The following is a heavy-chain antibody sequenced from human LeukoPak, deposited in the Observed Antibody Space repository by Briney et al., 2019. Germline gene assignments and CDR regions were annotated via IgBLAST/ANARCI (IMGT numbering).Heavy chain of an antibody. Sequence: ASVKVSFQASRGTYSRYLISWVRQAPRQELEWMGGIIPIFGTANYAQKFQGRVTITTDESTSTAYMELSSLRSEDTAVYCCAREGGSGYRDWDYYMDVWGKGTTVTVSS. CDR3: AREGGSGYRDWDYYMDV. J-gene: IGHJ6*03. CDR1: RGTYSRYL. V-gene: IGHV1-69*05. CDR2: IIPIFGTA. D-gene: IGHD5-12*01.